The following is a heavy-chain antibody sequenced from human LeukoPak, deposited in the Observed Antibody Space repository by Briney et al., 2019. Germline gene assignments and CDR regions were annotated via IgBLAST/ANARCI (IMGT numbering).Heavy chain of an antibody. CDR1: GFTFSSYS. D-gene: IGHD6-19*01. CDR2: ISSSSSCI. J-gene: IGHJ6*03. Sequence: GGSLRLSCAASGFTFSSYSMNWVRQAPGKGLEWVSSISSSSSCIYYADSVKGRFTISRDNAKNSLYLQMNSLRAEDTAVYYCARDLGIAVAGIHYYYMDVWGKGTTVTVSS. CDR3: ARDLGIAVAGIHYYYMDV. V-gene: IGHV3-21*01.